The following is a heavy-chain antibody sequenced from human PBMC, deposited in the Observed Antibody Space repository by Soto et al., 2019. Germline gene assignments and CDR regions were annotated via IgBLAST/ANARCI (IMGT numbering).Heavy chain of an antibody. CDR2: INHSGST. CDR1: GGSFSGYY. CDR3: ARGSWVVPAARAICNWFDP. D-gene: IGHD2-2*01. Sequence: PSETLSLTCAVYGGSFSGYYWSWIRQPPGKGLELIGEINHSGSTNYNPSLKSRVTISVDTSKNQFSLKLSSVTAADTAVYYCARGSWVVPAARAICNWFDPWGQGTLVTVSS. J-gene: IGHJ5*02. V-gene: IGHV4-34*01.